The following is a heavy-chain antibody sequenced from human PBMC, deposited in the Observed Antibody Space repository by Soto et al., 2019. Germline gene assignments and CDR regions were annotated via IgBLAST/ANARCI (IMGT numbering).Heavy chain of an antibody. CDR1: GGSFSGYY. CDR2: INHSGST. D-gene: IGHD3-22*01. J-gene: IGHJ4*02. Sequence: QVQLQQWGAGLLTPSETLSLTCAVYGGSFSGYYWSWIRQPPGTAVEWIGEINHSGSTNYNPSLKSRVTISVDTSKNQFSLKLSSVTAADTAVYYCARTAQVSGCPFWGQGTLVTVSS. CDR3: ARTAQVSGCPF. V-gene: IGHV4-34*01.